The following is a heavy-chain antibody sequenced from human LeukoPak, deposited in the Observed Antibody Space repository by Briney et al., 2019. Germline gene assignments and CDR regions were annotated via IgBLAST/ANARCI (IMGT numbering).Heavy chain of an antibody. D-gene: IGHD3-3*01. CDR3: AKDQAVIIKYYFDY. CDR2: IWYDGSNK. Sequence: PGGSLRLSCAVSGFTFSNYDMHWVRQAPGKGLEWVAVIWYDGSNKYYADSVKGRFTISRDNSKNTLYLQLNSLKAEDTAVYYCAKDQAVIIKYYFDYWGQGTLVTVSS. V-gene: IGHV3-33*06. CDR1: GFTFSNYD. J-gene: IGHJ4*02.